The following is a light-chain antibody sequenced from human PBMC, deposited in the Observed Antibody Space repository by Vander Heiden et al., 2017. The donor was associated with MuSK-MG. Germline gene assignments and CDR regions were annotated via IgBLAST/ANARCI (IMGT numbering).Light chain of an antibody. CDR1: SSNIGSNY. CDR3: AAWDDSLSGWV. J-gene: IGLJ3*02. Sequence: QSVLTPPPSASGTPGQRVTIACSGSSSNIGSNYVYWYQQLPGTAPKLLIYRKNQRPSGVPDRFSGSKSGTSASLAISGLWSEDEADYYCAAWDDSLSGWVFGGGTKLTVL. V-gene: IGLV1-47*03. CDR2: RKN.